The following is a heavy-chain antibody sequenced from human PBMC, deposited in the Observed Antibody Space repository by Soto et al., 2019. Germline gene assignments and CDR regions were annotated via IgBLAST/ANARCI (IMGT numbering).Heavy chain of an antibody. CDR1: GFTFSSYA. V-gene: IGHV3-23*01. Sequence: GGSLRLSCAASGFTFSSYAMSWVRQAPGKGLEWVSAISGSGGSTYYADSVKGRFTISRDNSKNTLYLQMNSLRAEDTAVYYCAKVGIYYYDSSGYLGYWGQGTLVTVSS. CDR3: AKVGIYYYDSSGYLGY. J-gene: IGHJ4*02. CDR2: ISGSGGST. D-gene: IGHD3-22*01.